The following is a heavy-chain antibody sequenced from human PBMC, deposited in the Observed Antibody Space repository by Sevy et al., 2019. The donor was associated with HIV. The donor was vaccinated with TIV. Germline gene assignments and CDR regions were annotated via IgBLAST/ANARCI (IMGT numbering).Heavy chain of an antibody. Sequence: ASVKVSCKASGGTFSRHAISWVRQAPGQGLEWMGGIILIFGRGNYAQLFLGRVTITADESTSTVYMELSSLRSDDTAVYYGAKGRDDIVAVPAVRLYYQNGMDVWGQGTTVTVSS. CDR2: IILIFGRG. J-gene: IGHJ6*02. V-gene: IGHV1-69*13. CDR3: AKGRDDIVAVPAVRLYYQNGMDV. D-gene: IGHD2-2*01. CDR1: GGTFSRHA.